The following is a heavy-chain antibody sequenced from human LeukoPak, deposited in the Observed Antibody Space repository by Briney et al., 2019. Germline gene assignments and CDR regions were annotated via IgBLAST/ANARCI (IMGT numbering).Heavy chain of an antibody. J-gene: IGHJ4*02. V-gene: IGHV1-69*13. CDR2: IIPMFGTT. CDR3: ARDVGDSYFDY. CDR1: GYTLTELS. Sequence: SVTVSCKVPGYTLTELSMHWVGQAPGKGLEWMGGIIPMFGTTNYAQKFQGRVTITADEATRTAHMELSSLRNEDTAVYYCARDVGDSYFDYWGQGTLVTVSS. D-gene: IGHD3-22*01.